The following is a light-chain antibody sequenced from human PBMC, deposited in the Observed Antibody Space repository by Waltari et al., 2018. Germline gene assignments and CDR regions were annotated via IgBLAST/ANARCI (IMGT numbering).Light chain of an antibody. CDR1: TITGKT. CDR2: DTT. V-gene: IGLV3-21*03. CDR3: QVWDDTDDHPV. Sequence: SYVLTQPPSVSVAPGKTARISRAGQTITGKTVYWYQPKPGQAPVVVIYDTTVRPSGIPDRISGSDPATLTIARVEAGDEADYYCQVWDDTDDHPVFGGGTRLTVL. J-gene: IGLJ2*01.